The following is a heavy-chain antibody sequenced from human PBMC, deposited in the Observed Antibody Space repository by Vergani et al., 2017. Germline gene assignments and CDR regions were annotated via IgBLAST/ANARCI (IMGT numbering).Heavy chain of an antibody. CDR3: ARVRVVADTFRSFGGFDP. Sequence: QVQLQQWGAGLLKPSETLSLTCAVYGGSFSGYYWSWIRQPPGKGLEWIGEINHSGSTNYNPSLKSRVTISVDTSKNQFSLKLSAVTDADTAVYYCARVRVVADTFRSFGGFDPWGQGTLVTVSS. CDR1: GGSFSGYY. J-gene: IGHJ5*02. D-gene: IGHD2-15*01. CDR2: INHSGST. V-gene: IGHV4-34*01.